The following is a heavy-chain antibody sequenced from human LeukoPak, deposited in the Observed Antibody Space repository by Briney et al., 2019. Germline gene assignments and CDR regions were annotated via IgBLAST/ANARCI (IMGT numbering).Heavy chain of an antibody. J-gene: IGHJ4*02. CDR1: GFTFSGYA. V-gene: IGHV3-23*01. CDR3: AKATGSSGWYRVDY. CDR2: ISGSGAST. D-gene: IGHD6-19*01. Sequence: TGGSLRLSCAASGFTFSGYAMSWVRQAPGKGLEWVSAISGSGASTYYADSVKGRFTISRDNSKNTLYLQLNSLRAEDTAVYYCAKATGSSGWYRVDYWGQGTLVTVSS.